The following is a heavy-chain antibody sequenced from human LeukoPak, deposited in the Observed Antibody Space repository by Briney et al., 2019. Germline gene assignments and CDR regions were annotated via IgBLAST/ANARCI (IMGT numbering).Heavy chain of an antibody. D-gene: IGHD2-2*01. J-gene: IGHJ6*02. V-gene: IGHV3-74*01. CDR3: AKDRDPMPSRGMDV. CDR2: IKSDGSDP. CDR1: GFTFSNYW. Sequence: PEGSLRLSCAASGFTFSNYWMHWVRQGPGKGLVWVSRIKSDGSDPSYADSVKGRFTISRDNAKSTLYLQMNSLRAEDTAVYYCAKDRDPMPSRGMDVWGQGTTVAVSS.